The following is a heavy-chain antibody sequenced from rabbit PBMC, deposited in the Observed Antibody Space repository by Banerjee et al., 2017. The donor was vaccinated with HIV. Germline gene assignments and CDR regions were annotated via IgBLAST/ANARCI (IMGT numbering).Heavy chain of an antibody. CDR3: ARDLAGVIGWNFNL. CDR2: IDPVFGNT. Sequence: QLKETGGGLVQPGGSLTLSCNASGFDFSSYYMSWVRQAPGKGLEWIGYIDPVFGNTYYASWVNGRFTISSHNAQNTLYLQLNSLTAADTATYFCARDLAGVIGWNFNLWGPGTLVTVS. J-gene: IGHJ4*01. D-gene: IGHD4-1*01. V-gene: IGHV1S7*01. CDR1: GFDFSSYY.